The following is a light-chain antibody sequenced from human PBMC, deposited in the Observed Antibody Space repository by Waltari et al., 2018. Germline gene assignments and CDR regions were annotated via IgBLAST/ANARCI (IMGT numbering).Light chain of an antibody. Sequence: IVLTQSPGTLSLSPGERAPLPCRASASVGSSLAWYQQKRGQAPRLLIYGVSTRASGIPDRFSGSGSGTDFSLVISRLEPEDFAVYYCEHYVRLPVTFGQGTKVEIK. CDR1: ASVGSS. V-gene: IGKV3-20*01. J-gene: IGKJ1*01. CDR2: GVS. CDR3: EHYVRLPVT.